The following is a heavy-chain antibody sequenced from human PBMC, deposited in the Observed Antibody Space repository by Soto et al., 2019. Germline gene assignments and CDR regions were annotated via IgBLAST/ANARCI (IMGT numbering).Heavy chain of an antibody. CDR3: ARDSAAHGPVFDY. Sequence: QVQLVQSGAEVKKPGASVKVSCKASGYTFSTYGISWVRQAPGQGLAWMAWISTSNGDTHYAQKVQDRVSMTTDRFTSTAYMELRSLRSDDTAIYYCARDSAAHGPVFDYWGQGTLVTVSS. CDR2: ISTSNGDT. J-gene: IGHJ4*02. CDR1: GYTFSTYG. D-gene: IGHD6-13*01. V-gene: IGHV1-18*04.